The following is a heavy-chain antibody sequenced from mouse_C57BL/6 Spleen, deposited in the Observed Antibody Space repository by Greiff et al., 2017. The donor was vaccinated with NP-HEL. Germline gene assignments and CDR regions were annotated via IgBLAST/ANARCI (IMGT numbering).Heavy chain of an antibody. Sequence: VKLQQSGAELVRPGASVTLSCKASGYTFTDYEMHWVKQTPVHGLEWIGAIDPETGGTAYNQKFKGKAILTADKSSSTAYMELRSLTSEDSAVYYCTPIYYGYYFDYWGQGTTLTVSS. J-gene: IGHJ2*01. CDR3: TPIYYGYYFDY. V-gene: IGHV1-15*01. CDR1: GYTFTDYE. CDR2: IDPETGGT. D-gene: IGHD2-2*01.